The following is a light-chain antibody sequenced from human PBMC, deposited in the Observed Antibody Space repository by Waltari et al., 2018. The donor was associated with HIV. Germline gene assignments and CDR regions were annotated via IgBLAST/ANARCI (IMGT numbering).Light chain of an antibody. Sequence: SYELTQPPSVAVSPGQTARITCTGDALPKTYAYWYQQKSGQAPVLVIYEDSKRPSGFPERFSGSSSGTTATLTISGAQVEDEADYYCYSTDNSGHHRVFGTGTKLTVL. CDR1: ALPKTY. J-gene: IGLJ2*01. CDR3: YSTDNSGHHRV. V-gene: IGLV3-10*01. CDR2: EDS.